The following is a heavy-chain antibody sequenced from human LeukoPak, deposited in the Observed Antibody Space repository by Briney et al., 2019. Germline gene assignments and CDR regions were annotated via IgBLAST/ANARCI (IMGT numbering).Heavy chain of an antibody. V-gene: IGHV4-4*07. CDR2: IYTSGST. Sequence: SETLSLTCTVSGGSISSYYWSWIRQPAGKGLEWIGRIYTSGSTNYNPSLKSRVTISVDTSKNQISLNLNSVTAADTALYYCATDSGWYGGQRFDYWGQGTLVTVSS. J-gene: IGHJ4*02. D-gene: IGHD6-19*01. CDR1: GGSISSYY. CDR3: ATDSGWYGGQRFDY.